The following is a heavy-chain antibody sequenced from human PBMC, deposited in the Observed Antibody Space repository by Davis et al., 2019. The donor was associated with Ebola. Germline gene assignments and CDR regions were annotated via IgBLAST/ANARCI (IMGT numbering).Heavy chain of an antibody. CDR1: GYSFTTFS. J-gene: IGHJ6*02. V-gene: IGHV1-2*06. CDR3: ARGGITMMVVPRDYYYGLDV. D-gene: IGHD3-22*01. CDR2: INPNSGGT. Sequence: ASVKVSCKASGYSFTTFSMHWVRQAPGQGLEWMGRINPNSGGTNYAQKFQGRVTMSRDTSTSTAYMEMSRLRSDDTAVYFCARGGITMMVVPRDYYYGLDVWGQGTTVTVSS.